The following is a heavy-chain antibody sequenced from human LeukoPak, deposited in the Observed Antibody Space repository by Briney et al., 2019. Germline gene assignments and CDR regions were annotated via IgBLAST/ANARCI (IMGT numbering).Heavy chain of an antibody. Sequence: QSGGSLRLSCAASGFTFSSYWMSWVCQAPGKGLEWVVNIKQDGSEKYYVDSVKGRFTISRDNAKNSLYLQMNSLRAEDTAVYYCARYDYVWGSYRPFDYWGQGTLVTVSS. CDR2: IKQDGSEK. CDR1: GFTFSSYW. J-gene: IGHJ4*02. D-gene: IGHD3-16*02. CDR3: ARYDYVWGSYRPFDY. V-gene: IGHV3-7*01.